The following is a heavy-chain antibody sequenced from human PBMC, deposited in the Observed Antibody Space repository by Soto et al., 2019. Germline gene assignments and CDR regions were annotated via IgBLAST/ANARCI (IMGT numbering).Heavy chain of an antibody. Sequence: GPMRVSCAACGYTVSDYEVTWIRKEQEKGLERISYIISNSRYTKYADSVNGRFTISRDDAKHSLYLQMNSLRVEYTFFFYRARVYDILTSAWLDPWGQGTLVTVSS. V-gene: IGHV3-11*03. CDR2: IISNSRYT. CDR1: GYTVSDYE. D-gene: IGHD3-9*01. J-gene: IGHJ5*02. CDR3: ARVYDILTSAWLDP.